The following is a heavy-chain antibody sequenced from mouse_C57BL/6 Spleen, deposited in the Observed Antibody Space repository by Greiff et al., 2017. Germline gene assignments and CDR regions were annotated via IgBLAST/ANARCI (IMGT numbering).Heavy chain of an antibody. D-gene: IGHD2-4*01. CDR2: IYYSGTI. V-gene: IGHV3-5*01. J-gene: IGHJ1*03. CDR3: ARECDYDGYFDV. CDR1: GISITTGNYR. Sequence: EVQLQESGPGLVKPSQTVFLTCTVTGISITTGNYRWSWIRQFPGNKLEWIGYIYYSGTITYNPSLTSRTTITRDTPKNQFCLEMNSLTAEDTATYYCARECDYDGYFDVWGTGTTVTVSS.